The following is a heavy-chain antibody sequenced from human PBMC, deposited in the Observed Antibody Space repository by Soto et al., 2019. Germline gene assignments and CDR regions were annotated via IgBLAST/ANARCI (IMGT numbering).Heavy chain of an antibody. CDR2: IKSKTDGGTA. CDR1: GFTFSNAW. J-gene: IGHJ6*02. CDR3: TTQNCSGGSCYSGYYYYGLDV. Sequence: EVQLVESGGGLVKPGGSLRLSCAASGFTFSNAWMNWVRQAPGKGLEWVGRIKSKTDGGTADYAAPVKGRFTISRDDSKNTLYLQMDSLITEDTAVYCCTTQNCSGGSCYSGYYYYGLDVWGQGTTVSVSS. V-gene: IGHV3-15*07. D-gene: IGHD2-15*01.